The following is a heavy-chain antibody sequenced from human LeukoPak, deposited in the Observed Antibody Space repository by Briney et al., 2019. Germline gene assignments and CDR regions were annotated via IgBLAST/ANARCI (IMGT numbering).Heavy chain of an antibody. Sequence: GGSLRLSCATSGFTFSSYAMSWVRQAPGKGLEWVSAISGNGVSTYYADSAKGRFTISRDNSKNTLYLQMNSLRAEDTAVYYCAKAPLSYDSSGPFDYWGQGTLVTVSS. D-gene: IGHD3-22*01. V-gene: IGHV3-23*01. CDR2: ISGNGVST. CDR1: GFTFSSYA. CDR3: AKAPLSYDSSGPFDY. J-gene: IGHJ4*02.